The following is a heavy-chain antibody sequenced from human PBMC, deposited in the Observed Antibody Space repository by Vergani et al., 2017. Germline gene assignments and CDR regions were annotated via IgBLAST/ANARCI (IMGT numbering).Heavy chain of an antibody. J-gene: IGHJ5*02. CDR1: GFTFSSYA. V-gene: IGHV3-23*01. CDR2: ISGSGGST. D-gene: IGHD2-8*01. Sequence: EVQLLESGGGLVQPGGSLRLSCAASGFTFSSYAMSWVRQAPGKGLEWVSAISGSGGSTYYADSVKGRFTISRDNSKNTLHLQMNSLRAEDTAVYYCAKATSGDIVLMVYAARFDPWGQGTLVTVSS. CDR3: AKATSGDIVLMVYAARFDP.